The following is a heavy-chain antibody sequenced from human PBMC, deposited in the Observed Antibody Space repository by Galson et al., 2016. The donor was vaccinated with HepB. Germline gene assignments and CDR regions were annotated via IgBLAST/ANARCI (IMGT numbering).Heavy chain of an antibody. Sequence: SLRLSCAASGFTFSSYGMHWVRQAPGKGLEWVAVISYDGTNKFYVDSVKGRFTISRDTSKNTLYLQMNSLRAEDTAIYYCAKVRDYYGSGSYWKYFDHWGQGTLVTVSS. CDR3: AKVRDYYGSGSYWKYFDH. D-gene: IGHD3-10*01. CDR2: ISYDGTNK. J-gene: IGHJ4*02. CDR1: GFTFSSYG. V-gene: IGHV3-30*18.